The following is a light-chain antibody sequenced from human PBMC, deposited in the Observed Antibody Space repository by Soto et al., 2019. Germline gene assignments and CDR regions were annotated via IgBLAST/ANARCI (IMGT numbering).Light chain of an antibody. CDR2: GAS. CDR1: QDISTD. V-gene: IGKV3-15*01. Sequence: EIVMTQSPATLSVSPGERATLSCRASQDISTDLAWYQQKPGQAPRLLIYGASTRATGIPARFSGSGSGTEFTLTISSLQSEDFAVYYCQQYDNWIRTFGQGTKVDIK. J-gene: IGKJ1*01. CDR3: QQYDNWIRT.